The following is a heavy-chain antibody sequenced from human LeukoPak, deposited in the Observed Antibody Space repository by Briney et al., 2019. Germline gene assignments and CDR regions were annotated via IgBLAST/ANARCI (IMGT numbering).Heavy chain of an antibody. V-gene: IGHV4-31*03. CDR1: GGSISSGAYY. J-gene: IGHJ5*02. Sequence: SETLSLTCTVSGGSISSGAYYWSWIRQHPGKGLEWIGYIYYSGSTYYNPSLKSRVTISVDTSKNQFSLKLSSVTAADTAVYYCARSYYGDYHWFDPWGQGTLVTVSS. CDR2: IYYSGST. D-gene: IGHD4-17*01. CDR3: ARSYYGDYHWFDP.